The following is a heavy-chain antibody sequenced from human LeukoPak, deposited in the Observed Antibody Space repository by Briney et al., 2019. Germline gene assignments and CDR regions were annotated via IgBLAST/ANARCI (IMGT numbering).Heavy chain of an antibody. J-gene: IGHJ4*02. CDR2: IKEDGSRN. D-gene: IGHD6-19*01. CDR3: ARQLSGWYDADPY. Sequence: GGSLRLSCAASGFTFSRYWMSWVRQAPEKGLEWVANIKEDGSRNHYADSVKGRFTISRDNAKNSLYLQMSSLRAEDTAVYYCARQLSGWYDADPYWGQGTLVTVSS. V-gene: IGHV3-7*05. CDR1: GFTFSRYW.